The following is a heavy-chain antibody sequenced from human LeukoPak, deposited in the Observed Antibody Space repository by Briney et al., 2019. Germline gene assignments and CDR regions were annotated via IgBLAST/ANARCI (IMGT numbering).Heavy chain of an antibody. CDR1: GFTFSDYY. D-gene: IGHD3-22*01. CDR2: ISSSGSTI. Sequence: AGGSLRLSCAASGFTFSDYYMSWIRQAPGKGLEWVSYISSSGSTIYYADSVKGRFTIPRDNAKNSLYLQMNSLRADDTAVYYCARTETYYYDSSGYPLDYWGQGTLVTVSS. CDR3: ARTETYYYDSSGYPLDY. V-gene: IGHV3-11*04. J-gene: IGHJ4*02.